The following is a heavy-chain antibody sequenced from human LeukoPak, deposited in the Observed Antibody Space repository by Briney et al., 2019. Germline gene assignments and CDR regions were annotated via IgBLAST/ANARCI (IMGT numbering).Heavy chain of an antibody. D-gene: IGHD2-15*01. CDR2: ISYDGNNK. CDR1: GFTFSSYA. Sequence: GRSLRLSCAASGFTFSSYAMHWVRQAPGKGLEWVAVISYDGNNKYYADSVKGRFTISRDNSKNTLYLQMNSLRAEDTALYYCAKEYCGGGRCNDDFFDYWGQGTLVTVSS. V-gene: IGHV3-30-3*02. J-gene: IGHJ4*02. CDR3: AKEYCGGGRCNDDFFDY.